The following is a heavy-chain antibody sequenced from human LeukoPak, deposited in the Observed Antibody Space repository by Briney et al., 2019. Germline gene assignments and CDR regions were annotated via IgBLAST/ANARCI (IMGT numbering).Heavy chain of an antibody. Sequence: GGSLRLSCAVSGLTFSNYWMHWVRQGPGKGVVWVSRINSDGRSTTYADSVKGRFTISRDNAKSTLYLQMNSLRAEDTAVYYCARGGSAYSYDFWGQGTLVTVSS. CDR2: INSDGRST. D-gene: IGHD3-22*01. CDR1: GLTFSNYW. CDR3: ARGGSAYSYDF. J-gene: IGHJ4*02. V-gene: IGHV3-74*01.